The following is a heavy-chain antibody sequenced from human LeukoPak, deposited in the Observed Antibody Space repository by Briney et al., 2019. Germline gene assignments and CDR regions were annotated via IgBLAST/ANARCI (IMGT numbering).Heavy chain of an antibody. J-gene: IGHJ5*02. D-gene: IGHD1-7*01. CDR3: ARGWTGTVAGWFDP. CDR2: ISYSGST. CDR1: GYSITTSY. V-gene: IGHV4-59*01. Sequence: SETLSLTCTVSGYSITTSYWSWIRRPPGKGLELVGYISYSGSTSYNPSIMSGVTISIDKSKKQISLKLNSVTAADTAVYYCARGWTGTVAGWFDPWGQGTLVTVSS.